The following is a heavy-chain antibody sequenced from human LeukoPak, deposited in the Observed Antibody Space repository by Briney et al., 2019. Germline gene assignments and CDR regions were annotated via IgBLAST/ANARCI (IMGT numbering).Heavy chain of an antibody. J-gene: IGHJ4*02. CDR1: GYTFTGYY. V-gene: IGHV1-2*02. CDR3: ARGSRFLEWLLYEVLNY. CDR2: INPNSGGT. Sequence: ASVKVSCEASGYTFTGYYMHWVRQAPGQGLEWMGWINPNSGGTNYAQKFQGRVTMTRDTSISTAYMELSRLRSDDTAVYYCARGSRFLEWLLYEVLNYWGQGTLVTVSS. D-gene: IGHD3-3*01.